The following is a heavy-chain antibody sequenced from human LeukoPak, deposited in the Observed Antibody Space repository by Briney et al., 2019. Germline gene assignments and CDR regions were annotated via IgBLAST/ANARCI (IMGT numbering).Heavy chain of an antibody. D-gene: IGHD3-22*01. CDR1: GFTFSSYG. J-gene: IGHJ4*02. V-gene: IGHV4-39*01. CDR3: ARRAIRVVITYFDY. Sequence: GSLKLSCAASGFTFSSYGMNWVRQAPGKGLEWIGSIYYSGSTYYNPSLKSRVTISVDTSKNQFSLKLSSVTAADTAVYYCARRAIRVVITYFDYWGQGTLVTVSS. CDR2: IYYSGST.